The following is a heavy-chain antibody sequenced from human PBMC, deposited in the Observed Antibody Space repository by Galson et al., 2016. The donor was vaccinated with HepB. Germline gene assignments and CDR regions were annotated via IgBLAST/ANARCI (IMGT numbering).Heavy chain of an antibody. CDR3: IKSDYGDY. CDR2: IRGAGTST. Sequence: SLRPSCAASGFTFSNYWMHWVRQAPGKGLVWVSRIRGAGTSTSYADSVKGRFTISRDNAKNTLYLQMNSLRAEDTAMYYCIKSDYGDYWGQGTLVTVSS. CDR1: GFTFSNYW. V-gene: IGHV3-74*01. J-gene: IGHJ4*02.